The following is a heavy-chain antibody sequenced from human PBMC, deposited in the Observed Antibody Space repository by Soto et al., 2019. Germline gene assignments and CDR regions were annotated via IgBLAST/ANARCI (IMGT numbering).Heavy chain of an antibody. CDR1: GFTISSNA. Sequence: EVQLLESGGGLVQPGGSLRLSCAASGFTISSNAMYWVRQAPGKGLEWVSAISDRGDTTHYADSVKGRFTISRDTSKNTLYLQLNTLRAHDTAVYYCAKDKPGTTSFDYWGQGTLVTVSS. V-gene: IGHV3-23*01. CDR2: ISDRGDTT. J-gene: IGHJ4*02. CDR3: AKDKPGTTSFDY. D-gene: IGHD1-1*01.